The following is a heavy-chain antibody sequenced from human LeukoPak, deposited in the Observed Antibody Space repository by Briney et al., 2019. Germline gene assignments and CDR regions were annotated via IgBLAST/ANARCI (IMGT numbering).Heavy chain of an antibody. J-gene: IGHJ4*02. CDR3: ARVWDCGGDCYPSWFDY. CDR1: GGSISSHY. Sequence: SETLSLTCTVSGGSISSHYWSWIRHPPGKGLEWIGYIYYSGSTNYNPSLKSRVTISVDTSKNQFSLKLSSVTAADTAVYYCARVWDCGGDCYPSWFDYWGQGTLVTVSS. D-gene: IGHD2-21*02. V-gene: IGHV4-59*11. CDR2: IYYSGST.